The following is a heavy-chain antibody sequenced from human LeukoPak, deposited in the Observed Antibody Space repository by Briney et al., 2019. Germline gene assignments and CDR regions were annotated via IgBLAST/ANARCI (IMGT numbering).Heavy chain of an antibody. CDR1: GFTFSSYS. J-gene: IGHJ4*02. Sequence: GGSLRLSCPASGFTFSSYSMNWVRQAPGKGLEWVSYISSSSSTIYYADSVKGRFTISRDNAKNSLYLQMNSLRAEDTAAYYCARFIAATSGGYWGQGTLVTVSS. CDR2: ISSSSSTI. CDR3: ARFIAATSGGY. D-gene: IGHD6-13*01. V-gene: IGHV3-48*01.